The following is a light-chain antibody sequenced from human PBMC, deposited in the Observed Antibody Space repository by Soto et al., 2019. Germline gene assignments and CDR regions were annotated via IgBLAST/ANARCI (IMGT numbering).Light chain of an antibody. J-gene: IGLJ1*01. CDR2: EVS. Sequence: QSALTQPASVSGSPGQSITISCTGTSSDVGSYNLVSWYQQHPGKAPKLMIYEVSKRPSGVSNRFSGSKSGNTASLTISGLQAEDEADYYCCSYGGSSSFVDVFGAGTKVTVL. CDR1: SSDVGSYNL. V-gene: IGLV2-23*02. CDR3: CSYGGSSSFVDV.